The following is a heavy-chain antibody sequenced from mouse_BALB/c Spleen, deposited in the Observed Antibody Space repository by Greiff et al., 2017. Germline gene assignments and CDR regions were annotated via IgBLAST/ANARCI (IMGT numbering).Heavy chain of an antibody. CDR3: ARDGDY. Sequence: VQLQQPGAELVKPGASVKLSCKASGYTFTSYWMHWVKQRPGQGLEWIGEINPSNGRTNYNEKFKSKATLTVDKSSSTAYMQLSSLTSEDSAVYYCARDGDYWGQGTTLTVSS. CDR2: INPSNGRT. CDR1: GYTFTSYW. J-gene: IGHJ2*01. D-gene: IGHD2-3*01. V-gene: IGHV1S81*02.